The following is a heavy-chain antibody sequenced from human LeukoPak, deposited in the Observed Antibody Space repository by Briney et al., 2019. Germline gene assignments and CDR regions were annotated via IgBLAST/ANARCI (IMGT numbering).Heavy chain of an antibody. CDR2: IYTSGST. D-gene: IGHD3-10*01. CDR3: ARAVGSGSFQTYYYYMDV. J-gene: IGHJ6*03. Sequence: SETLSLTCTVSGGSISSYYWSWIRQPAGKGLEWIGRIYTSGSTNYNSSLKSRVTMSVDTSKNQFSLKLSSVTAADTAVYYCARAVGSGSFQTYYYYMDVWGKGTTVTISS. CDR1: GGSISSYY. V-gene: IGHV4-4*07.